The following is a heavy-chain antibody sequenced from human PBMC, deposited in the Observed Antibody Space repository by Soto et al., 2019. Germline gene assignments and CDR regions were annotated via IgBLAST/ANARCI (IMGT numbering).Heavy chain of an antibody. D-gene: IGHD3-3*01. J-gene: IGHJ5*02. CDR2: ISGSGGST. Sequence: SLRLSCAASGFTFSSYAMSWVRQAPGKGLEWVSAISGSGGSTYYADSVKGRFTISRDNSKNTLYLQMNSLRAEDTAVYYCATGWRYDFWSGYPDTARFDPWGQGTLVTVSS. V-gene: IGHV3-23*01. CDR3: ATGWRYDFWSGYPDTARFDP. CDR1: GFTFSSYA.